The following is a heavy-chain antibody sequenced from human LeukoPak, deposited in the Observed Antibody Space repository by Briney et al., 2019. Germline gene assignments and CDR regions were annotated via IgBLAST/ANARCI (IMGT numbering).Heavy chain of an antibody. CDR1: GYTFTNYG. CDR3: ARDQTAVAGKAVDF. CDR2: ISANGGNT. J-gene: IGHJ4*02. Sequence: ASVKVSCKASGYTFTNYGITWVRQAPGQGLEWMGWISANGGNTIYAQKFQGRVTMTTDTSTTTAHMEVRSLRSDDTAVYYCARDQTAVAGKAVDFWGQGTLVTVSS. D-gene: IGHD6-19*01. V-gene: IGHV1-18*01.